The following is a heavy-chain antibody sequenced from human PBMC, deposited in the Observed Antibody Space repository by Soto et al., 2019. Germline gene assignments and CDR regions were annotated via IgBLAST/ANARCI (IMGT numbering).Heavy chain of an antibody. CDR3: SRDGSLEWLSPSNDAFEM. CDR1: GYTFTSYG. V-gene: IGHV1-18*01. Sequence: ASVKVSCKASGYTFTSYGISWVRQAPGQGLEWMGWISAYNGNTNYAQKLQGRVTMTTETTTSTSYMELSILRSVDTVVYYFSRDGSLEWLSPSNDAFEMWGQGTMVTVS. J-gene: IGHJ3*02. CDR2: ISAYNGNT. D-gene: IGHD3-3*01.